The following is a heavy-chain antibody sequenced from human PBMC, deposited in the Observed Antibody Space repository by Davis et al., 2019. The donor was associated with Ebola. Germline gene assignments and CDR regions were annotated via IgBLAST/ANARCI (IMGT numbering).Heavy chain of an antibody. V-gene: IGHV5-51*01. CDR1: GYSFTNYW. CDR2: IYPGDSDT. CDR3: ARRVNSYGYLVDY. Sequence: GESLKISCKGSGYSFTNYWIGWVRQMPRKGLEWMGIIYPGDSDTRYSPSFQGQVTISADKSINTAYLQWSSLKASDTAMYYCARRVNSYGYLVDYWGQGTLVTVSS. J-gene: IGHJ4*02. D-gene: IGHD5-18*01.